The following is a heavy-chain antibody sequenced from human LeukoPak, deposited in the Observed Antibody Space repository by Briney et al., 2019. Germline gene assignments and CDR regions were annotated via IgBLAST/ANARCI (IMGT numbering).Heavy chain of an antibody. D-gene: IGHD2-2*01. Sequence: GASVKLSRKASGATFSSYAISWVRQAPGQGLEWMGRIIPILGIANYAQKFQGRGTITADKSTSTAYMELSSLRSEDTAVYYCAVWDIVVVPAAQFLDYWGQGTLVTVSS. CDR3: AVWDIVVVPAAQFLDY. J-gene: IGHJ4*02. CDR1: GATFSSYA. V-gene: IGHV1-69*04. CDR2: IIPILGIA.